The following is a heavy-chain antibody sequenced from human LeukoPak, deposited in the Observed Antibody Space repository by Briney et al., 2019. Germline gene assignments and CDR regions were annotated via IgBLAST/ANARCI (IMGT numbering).Heavy chain of an antibody. J-gene: IGHJ3*02. V-gene: IGHV3-11*06. CDR1: GFTFSDYY. CDR2: ITTSSTYI. Sequence: PGGSLRLSCAASGFTFSDYYMSWIRQAPGKGLEWVSSITTSSTYIYYEDLMKGRFIISRDNAKNSLYLQMNSLRAEDTAVYYCARGAGSFDIWGQGTMVTVSS. CDR3: ARGAGSFDI.